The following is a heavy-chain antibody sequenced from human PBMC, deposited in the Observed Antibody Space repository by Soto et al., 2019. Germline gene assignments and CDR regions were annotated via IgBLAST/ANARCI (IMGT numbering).Heavy chain of an antibody. V-gene: IGHV4-31*03. CDR2: IYYNGNT. CDR1: GGSIISAGYY. Sequence: PSETLSLTCTVSGGSIISAGYYWSWIRQHPGKGLEWIGYIYYNGNTHYNPSLKSRVIISVDTSKKQFSLKLSSVTAADTAMYYCARDRAATEREDAFDIWGQGTLVTVSS. J-gene: IGHJ3*02. CDR3: ARDRAATEREDAFDI.